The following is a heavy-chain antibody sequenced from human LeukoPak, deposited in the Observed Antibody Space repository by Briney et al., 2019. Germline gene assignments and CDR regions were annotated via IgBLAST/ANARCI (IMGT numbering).Heavy chain of an antibody. V-gene: IGHV3-15*01. CDR1: GFTFSNAW. J-gene: IGHJ4*02. Sequence: GGSLRLSCAASGFTFSNAWMSWVRQAPGKGLEWVGRIKSKTDGGTTDYAASVKGRFTISRDDSKNTLYLQMNSLKTEDTAVYYCTTDSGYDFIDYWGQGTLVTVSS. CDR3: TTDSGYDFIDY. D-gene: IGHD5-12*01. CDR2: IKSKTDGGTT.